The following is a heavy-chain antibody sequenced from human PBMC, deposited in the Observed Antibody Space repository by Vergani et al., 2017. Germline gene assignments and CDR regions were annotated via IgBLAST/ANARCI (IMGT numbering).Heavy chain of an antibody. J-gene: IGHJ5*02. CDR3: ASSCSGGSCYSGWFDP. D-gene: IGHD2-15*01. CDR2: IRYDGSNK. CDR1: GFTFSSYG. V-gene: IGHV3-30*02. Sequence: QVQLVESGGGVVQPGGSLRLSCAASGFTFSSYGMHWVRQAPGKGLEWVAFIRYDGSNKYYADSVKGRFTISRDNSKNTLYLQMNSRRAEDTAVYYCASSCSGGSCYSGWFDPWGQGTLVTVSS.